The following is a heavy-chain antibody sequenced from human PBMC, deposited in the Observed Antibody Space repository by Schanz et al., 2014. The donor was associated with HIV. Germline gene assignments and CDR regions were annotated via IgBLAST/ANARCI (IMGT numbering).Heavy chain of an antibody. D-gene: IGHD6-13*01. CDR1: GFTFSSYA. CDR3: ARETSGFSTSWPPRYHYYGMDV. V-gene: IGHV3-33*08. Sequence: QVQLVESGGGVVQPGRSLRVSCAASGFTFSSYAMHWVRQAPGKGLEWVAAMWYDESHKGYADSVKGRFTISRDNSKNTLYLEMNSLRPEDTAVYYCARETSGFSTSWPPRYHYYGMDVWGQGTTVTVSS. CDR2: MWYDESHK. J-gene: IGHJ6*02.